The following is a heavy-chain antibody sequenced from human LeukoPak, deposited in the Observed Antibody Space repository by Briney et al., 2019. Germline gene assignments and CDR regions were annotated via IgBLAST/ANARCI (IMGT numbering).Heavy chain of an antibody. D-gene: IGHD2-2*01. CDR1: GYSFAIYW. CDR2: IYPGDSDT. Sequence: GASLQISCKASGYSFAIYWIGWVRQMPGKGLEWMGIIYPGDSDTRYSPSFQGQVTISADKSINTAYLQWSSLGASDTALYYCARRSSIGWQPYYFDQWGQGTLVTVSS. J-gene: IGHJ4*02. V-gene: IGHV5-51*01. CDR3: ARRSSIGWQPYYFDQ.